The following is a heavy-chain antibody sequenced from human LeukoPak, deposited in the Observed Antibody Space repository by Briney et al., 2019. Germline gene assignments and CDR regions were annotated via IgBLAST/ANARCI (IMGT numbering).Heavy chain of an antibody. CDR1: GGTFSSYA. CDR2: IIPIFGTA. CDR3: ARDSSRYSGYDPLFYFDY. D-gene: IGHD5-12*01. Sequence: GASVKVSCKASGGTFSSYAISWVRQAPGQGLEWMGGIIPIFGTANYAQKFQGRVTITADESTSTAYMELSSLRSEDTAVYYCARDSSRYSGYDPLFYFDYWGQGTLVTVSS. V-gene: IGHV1-69*13. J-gene: IGHJ4*02.